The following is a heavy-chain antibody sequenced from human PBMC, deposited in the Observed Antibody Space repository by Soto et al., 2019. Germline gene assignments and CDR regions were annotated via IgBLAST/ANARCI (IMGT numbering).Heavy chain of an antibody. Sequence: QITLKESGPTLVKPTQTLTLTCTFSGFSLSTSGVGVGWIRQPPGKALEWLALIYWDDDKRYSPSLKSRLTINKDPSKNQVVLTMTNMDPVGTAPYYCAHSPFDGGHYFFDYWGQGTLVTVSS. J-gene: IGHJ4*02. CDR3: AHSPFDGGHYFFDY. CDR1: GFSLSTSGVG. CDR2: IYWDDDK. D-gene: IGHD4-17*01. V-gene: IGHV2-5*02.